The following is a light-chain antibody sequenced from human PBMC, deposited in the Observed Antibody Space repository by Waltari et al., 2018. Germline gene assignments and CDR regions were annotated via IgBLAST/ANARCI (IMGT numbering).Light chain of an antibody. CDR1: QSVGKY. CDR3: QKYVNLPAT. Sequence: ELVSTQSPGPLSWSPGGRATLSCRASQSVGKYLAWYQQKPGQAPRLLIYDASTRATGIPDRFSGSGSGTDFSLTISRLEPEDFAVYYCQKYVNLPATFGQGTKVEI. V-gene: IGKV3-20*01. CDR2: DAS. J-gene: IGKJ1*01.